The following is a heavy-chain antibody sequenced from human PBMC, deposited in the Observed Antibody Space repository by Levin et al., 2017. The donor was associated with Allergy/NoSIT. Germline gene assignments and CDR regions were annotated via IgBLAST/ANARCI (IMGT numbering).Heavy chain of an antibody. V-gene: IGHV3-23*01. CDR3: TNLYDYVWGTSNYTDPRSYFDY. Sequence: GGSLRLSCAASGFPFRSYVMAWVRQAPGKGLEWVSAVSGSGAVTYYADSVRGRFTVSRDNSKNTVYLQMNSLRAEDTALYYCTNLYDYVWGTSNYTDPRSYFDYWGQGTLVTVSS. J-gene: IGHJ4*02. CDR1: GFPFRSYV. D-gene: IGHD3-16*01. CDR2: VSGSGAVT.